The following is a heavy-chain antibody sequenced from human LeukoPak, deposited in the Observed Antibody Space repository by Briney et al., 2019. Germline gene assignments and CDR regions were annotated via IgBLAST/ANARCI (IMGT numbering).Heavy chain of an antibody. D-gene: IGHD2-15*01. CDR3: ARRLLGYCSGGSCYSGYFQH. CDR2: INHSGST. V-gene: IGHV4-34*01. J-gene: IGHJ1*01. CDR1: GGSFSGYY. Sequence: SETLSLTCAVYGGSFSGYYWSWIRQPPGKGLEWIGEINHSGSTNYNPSLKSRVTISVDTSKNQFSLNLSSVTAADTAVYYCARRLLGYCSGGSCYSGYFQHWGQGTLVTVSS.